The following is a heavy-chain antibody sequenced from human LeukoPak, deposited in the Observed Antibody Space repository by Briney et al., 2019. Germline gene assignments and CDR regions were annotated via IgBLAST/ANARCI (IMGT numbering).Heavy chain of an antibody. CDR3: ARDRGGDVHAFDI. V-gene: IGHV3-30-3*01. CDR2: VSYDGSHT. J-gene: IGHJ3*02. CDR1: GGSISSSS. D-gene: IGHD3-16*01. Sequence: HPSETLSLTCTVSGGSISSSSYYWGWIRQPPGKGLEWVAVVSYDGSHTYYADSVRGRFTISRDNSKNTLFLQMNSLRAEDTAVYYCARDRGGDVHAFDIWGQGTMVTVSS.